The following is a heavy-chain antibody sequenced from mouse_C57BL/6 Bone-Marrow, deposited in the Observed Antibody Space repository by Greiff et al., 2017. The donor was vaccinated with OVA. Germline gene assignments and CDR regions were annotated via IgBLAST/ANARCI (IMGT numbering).Heavy chain of an antibody. D-gene: IGHD1-1*01. CDR3: ARYGSSYYAMDY. Sequence: ESGAELVRPGTSVKVSCKASGYAFTNYLIEWVKQRPGQGLEWIGVINPGSGGTNYNEKFKGKATLTADKSSSTAYMQLSSLTSEDSAVYFCARYGSSYYAMDYWGQGTSVTVSS. CDR1: GYAFTNYL. J-gene: IGHJ4*01. V-gene: IGHV1-54*01. CDR2: INPGSGGT.